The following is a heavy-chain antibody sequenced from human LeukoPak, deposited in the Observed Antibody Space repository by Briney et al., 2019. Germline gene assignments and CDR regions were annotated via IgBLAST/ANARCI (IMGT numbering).Heavy chain of an antibody. Sequence: LQTLSLTCTVSGGSISSGDYYWSWIRQPPGKGLEWIGYVYYSGTTYYNPSLKSRANISVDTSKNQFSLKLNSVTAADTAVYYCARKRYDDPYFFDYWGQGTLVTVSS. J-gene: IGHJ4*02. CDR1: GGSISSGDYY. D-gene: IGHD3-22*01. V-gene: IGHV4-30-4*01. CDR2: VYYSGTT. CDR3: ARKRYDDPYFFDY.